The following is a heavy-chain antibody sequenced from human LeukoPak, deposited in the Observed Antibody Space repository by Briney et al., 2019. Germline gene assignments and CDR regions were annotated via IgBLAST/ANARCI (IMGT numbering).Heavy chain of an antibody. V-gene: IGHV3-21*01. J-gene: IGHJ5*02. Sequence: GGSLRLSCAASGFTFSSYSMTWVRQAPGKGLEWVSSISSSSGYIYYADSVKGRFTISRDNAKNSLYLQMNSLRAEDTAVYYCARDIAVAGTYWFDPWGQGTLVTVSS. CDR2: ISSSSGYI. CDR1: GFTFSSYS. D-gene: IGHD6-19*01. CDR3: ARDIAVAGTYWFDP.